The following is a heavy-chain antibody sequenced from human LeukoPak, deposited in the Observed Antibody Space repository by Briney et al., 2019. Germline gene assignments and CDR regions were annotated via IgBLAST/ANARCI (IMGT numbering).Heavy chain of an antibody. Sequence: GGSLRLSCAAYGFTFSSYAMSWVRQAPGKGLEWVSAISGSGGSTYYADSVKGRFTISRDNSKNTLYLQMNSLRAEDTAVYYCAKRGVERVGDYYYYYYMDVWGKGTTVTVSS. CDR3: AKRGVERVGDYYYYYYMDV. CDR2: ISGSGGST. J-gene: IGHJ6*03. V-gene: IGHV3-23*01. D-gene: IGHD1-1*01. CDR1: GFTFSSYA.